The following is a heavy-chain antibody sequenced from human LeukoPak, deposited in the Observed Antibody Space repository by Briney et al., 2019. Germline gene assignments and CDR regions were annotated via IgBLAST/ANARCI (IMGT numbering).Heavy chain of an antibody. CDR2: ISSSSSTI. J-gene: IGHJ3*02. V-gene: IGHV3-48*02. Sequence: GGSLRLSCAASGFTFSSYSMNWVRQAPGKGLEWVSYISSSSSTIYYADSVKGRFTISRDNAKNSLYLQINSLRDEDTAVYYCATTRGYCGGDCYSYAFDIWGQGTMVTVSS. CDR1: GFTFSSYS. D-gene: IGHD2-21*02. CDR3: ATTRGYCGGDCYSYAFDI.